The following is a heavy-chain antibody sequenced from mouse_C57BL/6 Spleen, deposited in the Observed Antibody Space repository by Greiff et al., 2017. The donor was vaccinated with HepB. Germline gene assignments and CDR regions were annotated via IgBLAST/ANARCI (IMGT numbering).Heavy chain of an antibody. Sequence: VQLQQSGAELVKPGASVKLSCKASGYTFTSYWMHWVKQRPGQGLEWIGMIHPNSGSTNYNEKFKSKATLTVDKSSSTAYMQLSSLTSEDSAVYYCARETAQATFACWGQGTLVTVSA. CDR3: ARETAQATFAC. J-gene: IGHJ3*01. CDR1: GYTFTSYW. CDR2: IHPNSGST. D-gene: IGHD3-2*02. V-gene: IGHV1-64*01.